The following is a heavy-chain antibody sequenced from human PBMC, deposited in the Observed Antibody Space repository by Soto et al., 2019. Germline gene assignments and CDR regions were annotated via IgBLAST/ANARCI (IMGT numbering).Heavy chain of an antibody. D-gene: IGHD6-6*01. CDR1: GDSASRNSAA. CDR3: ARTLSSSAENWFDP. J-gene: IGHJ5*02. V-gene: IGHV6-1*01. CDR2: TYYRSKWYN. Sequence: PSQTLSLTCAVSGDSASRNSAAWDWIRQSPSRGLEWLGRTYYRSKWYNDYAVSVKSRITINPDTSKNQFSLQLNSVTPEDTAVYFCARTLSSSAENWFDPWGQGTLVTVSS.